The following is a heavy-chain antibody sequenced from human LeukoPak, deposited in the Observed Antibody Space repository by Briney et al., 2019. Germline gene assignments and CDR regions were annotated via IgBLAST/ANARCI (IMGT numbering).Heavy chain of an antibody. Sequence: GASVKVSCKASGYTFTGYYMHWVRQAPGQGLEWMGWMNPNSGNTGYAQKFQGRVTMTRNTSISTAYMELSSLRSEDTAVYYCARGKIKYSSSFSYWGQGTLVTVSS. CDR1: GYTFTGYY. V-gene: IGHV1-8*02. J-gene: IGHJ4*02. CDR2: MNPNSGNT. CDR3: ARGKIKYSSSFSY. D-gene: IGHD6-13*01.